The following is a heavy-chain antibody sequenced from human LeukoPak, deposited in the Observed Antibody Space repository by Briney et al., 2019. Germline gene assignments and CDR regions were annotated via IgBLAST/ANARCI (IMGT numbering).Heavy chain of an antibody. V-gene: IGHV4-4*07. J-gene: IGHJ5*02. D-gene: IGHD3-22*01. CDR2: IYTSGST. CDR1: GGSISSYY. CDR3: ARGLSRTHYYDSSGYHYSPTWFDP. Sequence: PSETLSLTCSVSGGSISSYYWSWTRQPAGKGLEWIGRIYTSGSTNYNPSLKSRVTMSVDTSKNQFSLKLNSVAAADTAVYYCARGLSRTHYYDSSGYHYSPTWFDPWGQGTLVTVSS.